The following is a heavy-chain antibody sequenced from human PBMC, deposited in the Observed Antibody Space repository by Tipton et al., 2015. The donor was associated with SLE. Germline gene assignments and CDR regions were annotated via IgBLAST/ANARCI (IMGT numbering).Heavy chain of an antibody. CDR3: ARVTHIYYSYYMDV. CDR1: GGSISNRNYY. Sequence: TLSLTCTVSGGSISNRNYYWGWIRQPPGKGLEWIGSIYYTGSTYYKPSLKSRVTISVDTSKNQFSLKLGSVTAADTAVYYCARVTHIYYSYYMDVWGKGTTVTVSS. V-gene: IGHV4-39*07. CDR2: IYYTGST. J-gene: IGHJ6*03.